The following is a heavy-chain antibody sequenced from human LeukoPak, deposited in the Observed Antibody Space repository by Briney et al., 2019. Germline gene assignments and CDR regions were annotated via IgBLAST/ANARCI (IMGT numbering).Heavy chain of an antibody. V-gene: IGHV1-2*02. CDR1: GYTFTSYA. Sequence: ASVKVSCKASGYTFTSYAMNWVRQAPGQGLEWMGWINPNSGGTNYAQKFQGRVTMTRDTSISTAYMELSRLRSDDTAVYYCARSTPDGYCSSTSCSTRRVDYWGQGTLVTVSS. D-gene: IGHD2-2*01. CDR2: INPNSGGT. CDR3: ARSTPDGYCSSTSCSTRRVDY. J-gene: IGHJ4*02.